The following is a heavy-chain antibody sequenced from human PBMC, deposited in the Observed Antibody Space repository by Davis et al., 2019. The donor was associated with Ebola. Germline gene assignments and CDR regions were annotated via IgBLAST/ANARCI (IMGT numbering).Heavy chain of an antibody. CDR1: GYTFSNYA. CDR3: AREGTGDGFIYYYGMDV. CDR2: MNPNSGDT. J-gene: IGHJ6*02. V-gene: IGHV1-8*01. D-gene: IGHD1-1*01. Sequence: AASVKVSCKASGYTFSNYAINWVRQATGQGLEWMGWMNPNSGDTGYAQKFQGRVTMTRNTSISTAYMELRSLRSEDTAVYYCAREGTGDGFIYYYGMDVWGQGTTVTVSS.